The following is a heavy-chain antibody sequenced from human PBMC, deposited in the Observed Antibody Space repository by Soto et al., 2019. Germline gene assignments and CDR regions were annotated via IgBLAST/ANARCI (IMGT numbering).Heavy chain of an antibody. CDR2: MNPNSGNT. V-gene: IGHV1-8*01. CDR3: ARVKRSRFLEWFHPFDP. Sequence: GASVKVSCKASGYTFTSYDINWVRQATGQGLEWMGWMNPNSGNTGYAQKFQGRVTMTRNTSISTAYMELSSLRSEDTAVYYCARVKRSRFLEWFHPFDPWGQGTLVTVSS. J-gene: IGHJ5*02. CDR1: GYTFTSYD. D-gene: IGHD3-3*01.